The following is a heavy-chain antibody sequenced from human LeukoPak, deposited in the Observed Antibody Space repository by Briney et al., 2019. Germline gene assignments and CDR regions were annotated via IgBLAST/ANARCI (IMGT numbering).Heavy chain of an antibody. CDR2: ISYDGSNK. Sequence: GGSLRLSCAASGFTFSSYAMHWVRQAPGKGLEWLADISYDGSNKYYADSVKGRFTISRDNSKNTLYLQMDSLRAEDPAVYYCARVMSTTVVTALDYWGQGTLVTVSS. J-gene: IGHJ4*02. V-gene: IGHV3-30*04. CDR3: ARVMSTTVVTALDY. D-gene: IGHD4-23*01. CDR1: GFTFSSYA.